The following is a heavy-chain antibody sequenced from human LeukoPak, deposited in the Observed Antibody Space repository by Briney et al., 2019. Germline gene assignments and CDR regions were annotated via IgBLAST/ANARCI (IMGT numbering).Heavy chain of an antibody. V-gene: IGHV4-4*07. CDR2: SYTTGRT. D-gene: IGHD1-26*01. J-gene: IGHJ4*02. CDR3: ARSGGSGFQLDS. Sequence: PSETLSLTCTVSGGSIGSYYWSWVRQPAGKGLEWIGRSYTTGRTIYNPSLKSRVTMSLDTSKNQLSLSLSSVTAADTAVYYCARSGGSGFQLDSWGQGTLVTVSS. CDR1: GGSIGSYY.